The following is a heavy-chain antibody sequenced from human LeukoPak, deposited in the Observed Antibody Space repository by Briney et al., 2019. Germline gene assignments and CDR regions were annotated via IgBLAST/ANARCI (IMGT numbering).Heavy chain of an antibody. Sequence: GGSLRLSCAASGFTFSSYSMNWVRQAPGKGLEWVSSISSSSYIYYADSVKGRFIISRDNAKNSLYLQMNSLRAEDTAVYYCASVYSGSYYNAFDIWGQGTMVTVSS. V-gene: IGHV3-21*01. CDR3: ASVYSGSYYNAFDI. CDR2: ISSSSYI. J-gene: IGHJ3*02. D-gene: IGHD1-26*01. CDR1: GFTFSSYS.